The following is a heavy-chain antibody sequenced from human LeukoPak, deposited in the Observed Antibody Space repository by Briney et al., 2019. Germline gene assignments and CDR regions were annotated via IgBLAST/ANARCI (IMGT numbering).Heavy chain of an antibody. V-gene: IGHV1-69*05. Sequence: SVKVSCKASGGTFSSYAISLVRQAPGQGLEWMGRIIPIFGTANYAQKFQGRVTITTDESTSTAYMELSGLRSEDTAVYYCARDQYYDSSGYSNWFDPWGQGTLVTVSS. D-gene: IGHD3-22*01. CDR3: ARDQYYDSSGYSNWFDP. J-gene: IGHJ5*02. CDR2: IIPIFGTA. CDR1: GGTFSSYA.